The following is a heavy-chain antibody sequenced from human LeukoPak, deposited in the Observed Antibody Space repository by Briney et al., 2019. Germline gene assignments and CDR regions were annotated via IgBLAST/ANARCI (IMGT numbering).Heavy chain of an antibody. CDR1: GFAFDDYG. CDR3: ARIDTARFLEWSSFDS. Sequence: GGSLRLSCAASGFAFDDYGMSWVRQAPGKGLEWFSGISWNGGSAGYADSLKGRFTISRDNAKNSLYLQMNSLRAEDAALYHCARIDTARFLEWSSFDSWGQGTLVTVSS. D-gene: IGHD3-3*01. CDR2: ISWNGGSA. V-gene: IGHV3-20*01. J-gene: IGHJ5*01.